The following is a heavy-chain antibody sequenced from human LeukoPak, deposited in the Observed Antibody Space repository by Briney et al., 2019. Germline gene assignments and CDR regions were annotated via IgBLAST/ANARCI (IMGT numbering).Heavy chain of an antibody. V-gene: IGHV3-23*01. J-gene: IGHJ4*02. Sequence: GGSLRLSCAASGFTFSSYAMSWVRQAPGKGLEWVSAIIGRGGSTYYADSVKGRFTISRDNSKNTLYLQMNSLRAEDTAVYYCAKAQAPYYDILTGYSPDYWGQGTLVTVSS. CDR3: AKAQAPYYDILTGYSPDY. CDR2: IIGRGGST. CDR1: GFTFSSYA. D-gene: IGHD3-9*01.